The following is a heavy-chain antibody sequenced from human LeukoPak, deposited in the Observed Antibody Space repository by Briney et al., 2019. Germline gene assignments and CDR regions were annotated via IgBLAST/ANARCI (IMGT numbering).Heavy chain of an antibody. J-gene: IGHJ4*02. CDR3: ARRGLWGHFDY. D-gene: IGHD2-21*01. V-gene: IGHV3-64*01. CDR1: GFTFSSYA. Sequence: GGSLRLSCAASGFTFSSYAMHWVRQAPGKGLEYVSAISSNGGSTYYANSVKGRFTISRDNSKNTLYLQMGSLRAEDMAVYYCARRGLWGHFDYWGQGTLVTVSS. CDR2: ISSNGGST.